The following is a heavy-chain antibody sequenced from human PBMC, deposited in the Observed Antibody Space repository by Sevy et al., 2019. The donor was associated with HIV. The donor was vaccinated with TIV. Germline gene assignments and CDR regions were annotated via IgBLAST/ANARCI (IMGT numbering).Heavy chain of an antibody. D-gene: IGHD2-21*02. CDR1: GFTFDDYT. V-gene: IGHV3-43*01. Sequence: GGYLRLSCAASGFTFDDYTMHWVRQAPGKGLEWVSLINWNGDDTYYADSVKGRFTISRDNSSNSLYLQMNSLRTEDTALYYCAKERNCRRDCLYFQHWGQGTLVTVSS. CDR3: AKERNCRRDCLYFQH. CDR2: INWNGDDT. J-gene: IGHJ1*01.